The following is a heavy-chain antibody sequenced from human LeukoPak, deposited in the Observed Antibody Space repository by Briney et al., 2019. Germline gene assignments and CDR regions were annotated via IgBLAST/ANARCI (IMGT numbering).Heavy chain of an antibody. CDR3: ARRADWVYYYYGMDV. CDR1: GFTFSDYY. D-gene: IGHD2-21*01. J-gene: IGHJ6*02. CDR2: ISSSGSTI. V-gene: IGHV3-11*04. Sequence: PGGSLRLSCAASGFTFSDYYMSWIRQAPGKGLEWVSYISSSGSTIYYADSVKGRFTISRDNAKNSLYLQMNSLRAEDTAVYYCARRADWVYYYYGMDVWGQGTTVTVSS.